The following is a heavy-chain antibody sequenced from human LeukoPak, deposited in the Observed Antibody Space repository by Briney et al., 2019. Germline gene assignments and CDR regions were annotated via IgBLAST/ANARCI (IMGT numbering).Heavy chain of an antibody. J-gene: IGHJ4*02. CDR3: ARAKPSDGPFDY. CDR2: VYYSGST. D-gene: IGHD1-14*01. Sequence: SETLSLTCTVSGGSVRSDSYYWSWIRQPPGKGLEWIGYVYYSGSTNYNPSLKSRVTISVDTSKNQFSLKLSSVTAADTAVYYCARAKPSDGPFDYWGQGTLVTVSS. V-gene: IGHV4-61*01. CDR1: GGSVRSDSYY.